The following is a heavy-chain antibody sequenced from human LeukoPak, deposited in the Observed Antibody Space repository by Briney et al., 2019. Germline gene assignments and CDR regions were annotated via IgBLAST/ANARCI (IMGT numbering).Heavy chain of an antibody. D-gene: IGHD1-26*01. V-gene: IGHV3-48*01. CDR2: ISRASSTI. CDR3: AKVRAPRQYYFDY. Sequence: PGGSLRLSCAASGLTFSNYSMNWVRQAPGKGLEWVSYISRASSTIYYADSVKGRFTISRDNAKNSLYLQMNSLRAEDTAVYYCAKVRAPRQYYFDYWGQGTLVTVSS. J-gene: IGHJ4*02. CDR1: GLTFSNYS.